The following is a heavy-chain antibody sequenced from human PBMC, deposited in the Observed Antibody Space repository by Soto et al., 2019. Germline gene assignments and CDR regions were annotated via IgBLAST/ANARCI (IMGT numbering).Heavy chain of an antibody. D-gene: IGHD6-19*01. Sequence: GGSLRLSCVGSGFTFSSYWMGWVRQAPGKGLEWVAIIKKDGSEKYYVDSVKGRFTISRDNAKSSVYLQTDSLRAEDTDVYYCTGGSGWLMDCWGQGTLVTVSS. J-gene: IGHJ4*02. V-gene: IGHV3-7*03. CDR1: GFTFSSYW. CDR3: TGGSGWLMDC. CDR2: IKKDGSEK.